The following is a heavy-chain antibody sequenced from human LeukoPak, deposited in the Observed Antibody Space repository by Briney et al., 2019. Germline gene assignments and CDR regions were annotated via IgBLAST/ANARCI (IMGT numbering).Heavy chain of an antibody. CDR1: GFTFSSYA. CDR2: ISYDGSNK. Sequence: GGSLRLSCAASGFTFSSYAMHWVRQAPGKGLEWVAVISYDGSNKYYADSVKGRFTISRDNSKNTLYLQMNSLRAEDTAVYYCAKGEGIAVAGTGDAFDIWGQGTMVTVSS. J-gene: IGHJ3*02. V-gene: IGHV3-30-3*01. D-gene: IGHD6-19*01. CDR3: AKGEGIAVAGTGDAFDI.